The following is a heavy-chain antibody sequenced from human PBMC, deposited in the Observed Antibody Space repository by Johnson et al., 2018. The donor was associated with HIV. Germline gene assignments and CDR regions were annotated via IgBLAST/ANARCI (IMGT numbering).Heavy chain of an antibody. J-gene: IGHJ3*02. CDR3: ARDKDYGANQSFDI. D-gene: IGHD4-17*01. V-gene: IGHV3-30*02. CDR2: IRYDGSNK. Sequence: QVQLVESGGGVVQPGRSLRLSCAASGFTFSSYGMHWVRQAPGKGLEWVAFIRYDGSNKYYADSVKGRFTISRDNSKNTLYLQMNSLATEDTAVYYCARDKDYGANQSFDIWGQGTMVTVSS. CDR1: GFTFSSYG.